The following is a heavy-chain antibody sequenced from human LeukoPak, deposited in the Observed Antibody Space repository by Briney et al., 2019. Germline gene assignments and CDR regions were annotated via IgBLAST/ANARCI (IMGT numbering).Heavy chain of an antibody. CDR1: GFTFSSYG. Sequence: GGSLRLSCAASGFTFSSYGMHWVRQAPGKGLEWVAVISYDGSNKYYADSVKGRFTISRDNSKNTLYLQMNSLRAEDTAVYYCAKDDASDYDRSPGGDYWGQGTLVTVSS. CDR3: AKDDASDYDRSPGGDY. D-gene: IGHD3-22*01. J-gene: IGHJ4*02. CDR2: ISYDGSNK. V-gene: IGHV3-30*18.